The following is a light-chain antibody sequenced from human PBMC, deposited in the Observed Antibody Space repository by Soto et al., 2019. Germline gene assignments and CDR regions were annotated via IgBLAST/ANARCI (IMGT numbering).Light chain of an antibody. J-gene: IGKJ5*01. V-gene: IGKV3-11*01. CDR1: QSVSSY. CDR3: QQRSNWPPIT. CDR2: DAS. Sequence: IVLTPSPVTLSLSPCERATLSSSASQSVSSYLAWYQQKPGQAPRLLIYDASNRATGIPARFSGGGSGTDFTLTIDNLEPEDFAIYYCQQRSNWPPITFGQGTRLEIK.